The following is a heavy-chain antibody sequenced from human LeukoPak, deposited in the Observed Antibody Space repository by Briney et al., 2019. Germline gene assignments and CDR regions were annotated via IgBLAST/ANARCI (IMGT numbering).Heavy chain of an antibody. CDR1: GFTYNYYS. V-gene: IGHV3-21*01. Sequence: PGGSLRLSRAASGFTYNYYSMNWVRQAPGKGLEWVSSISSSSRYIYYADSVKGRFTISRDNAKNSLYLQMNSLRAEDTAVYYCSMVTKGTFDYWGQGTLVTVSS. D-gene: IGHD5-18*01. CDR3: SMVTKGTFDY. J-gene: IGHJ4*02. CDR2: ISSSSRYI.